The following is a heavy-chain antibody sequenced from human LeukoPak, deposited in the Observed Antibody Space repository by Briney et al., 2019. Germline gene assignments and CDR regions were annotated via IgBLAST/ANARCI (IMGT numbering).Heavy chain of an antibody. CDR2: IYYSGST. J-gene: IGHJ4*02. D-gene: IGHD1-14*01. CDR3: ARVRIYYFDY. CDR1: GGSISSGGHS. V-gene: IGHV4-30-2*05. Sequence: SETLSLTCTVSGGSISSGGHSWSWIRQPPGKGLEWIGYIYYSGSTYYNPSLKSRVTISVDTSKNQFSLKLSSVTAADTAVYYCARVRIYYFDYWGQGTLVTVSS.